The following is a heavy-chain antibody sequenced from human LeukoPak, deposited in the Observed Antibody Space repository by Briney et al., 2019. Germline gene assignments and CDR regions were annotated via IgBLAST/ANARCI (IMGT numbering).Heavy chain of an antibody. V-gene: IGHV3-30*02. CDR2: IRYDGSNK. CDR1: GFSFSDYA. D-gene: IGHD2-2*01. Sequence: GGSLRLSCAASGFSFSDYAIYWVRQTPGKGLEWVAFIRYDGSNKIYADSVKGRFTISRDNSYNTVYLQMSSLRAEDTAVYYCAKPPAARILDAFDIWGQGTMVTVSS. J-gene: IGHJ3*02. CDR3: AKPPAARILDAFDI.